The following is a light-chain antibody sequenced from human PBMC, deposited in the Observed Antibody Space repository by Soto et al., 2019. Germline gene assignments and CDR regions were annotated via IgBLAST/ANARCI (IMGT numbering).Light chain of an antibody. CDR3: QQYGSSPWT. J-gene: IGKJ1*01. CDR2: GAS. Sequence: EIVLTQSPGTLSLSPGERATLSCRASQSVSSSFLAWYQQKPGQAPRLLIYGASIRATGIPDRFSGSGSGTDFTLTISRVEPEDFAVYYCQQYGSSPWTFGQGTKVXIK. CDR1: QSVSSSF. V-gene: IGKV3-20*01.